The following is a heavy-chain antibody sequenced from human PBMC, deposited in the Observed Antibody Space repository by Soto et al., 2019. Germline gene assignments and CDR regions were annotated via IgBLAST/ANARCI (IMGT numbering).Heavy chain of an antibody. Sequence: GESLKISCKGSGYSFTSYWISWVRQMPGKGVEWMGRIDPSDSYTNYSPSFQGHVTISADKSISTAYLQWRSLKASDTAMYYCASARYGYGYGMDVWHQRXTVTVSS. J-gene: IGHJ6*02. CDR3: ASARYGYGYGMDV. V-gene: IGHV5-10-1*01. D-gene: IGHD5-18*01. CDR2: IDPSDSYT. CDR1: GYSFTSYW.